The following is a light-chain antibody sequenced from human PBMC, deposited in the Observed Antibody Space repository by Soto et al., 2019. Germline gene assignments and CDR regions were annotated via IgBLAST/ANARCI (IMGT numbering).Light chain of an antibody. CDR1: QTISSW. Sequence: DIPMTQSPSTLSGSVGDRVTITCRASQTISSWLAWYQQKPGKAPKLLIYKASTLKSGVPSRFSGSGSGTEFTLTISSLQPDDFAIYYCHQYNNWPPWTFGQGTKVEIK. J-gene: IGKJ1*01. V-gene: IGKV1-5*03. CDR3: HQYNNWPPWT. CDR2: KAS.